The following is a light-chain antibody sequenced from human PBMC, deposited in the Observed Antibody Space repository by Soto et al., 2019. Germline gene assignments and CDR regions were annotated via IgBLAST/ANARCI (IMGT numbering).Light chain of an antibody. V-gene: IGLV2-14*01. CDR2: DVS. J-gene: IGLJ2*01. CDR1: SSDVGGYNY. Sequence: QSALTQPASVSGSPGQSITISCTGTSSDVGGYNYVSWYQQHPGKAPKLMSYDVSNRPSGVSNRFSGSKSGNTASLTISGLPADDEAEYYCSSYTSSSTPVVFGGGTKLTVL. CDR3: SSYTSSSTPVV.